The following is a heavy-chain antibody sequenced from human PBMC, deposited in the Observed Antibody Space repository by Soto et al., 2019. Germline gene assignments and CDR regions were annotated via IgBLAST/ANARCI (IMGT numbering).Heavy chain of an antibody. CDR1: GFTFSNYA. J-gene: IGHJ4*02. CDR2: IRETGNT. Sequence: EVHILQSGGGLEQPGGSLRLSCAASGFTFSNYAMSWIRQAPGKGLEWVSTIRETGNTYYADSVRGRFATSRDNSENTLYLQMSSLRAEDTAVYYCAKQQMGVIRALDYWGQGTLVTVPS. V-gene: IGHV3-23*01. D-gene: IGHD1-26*01. CDR3: AKQQMGVIRALDY.